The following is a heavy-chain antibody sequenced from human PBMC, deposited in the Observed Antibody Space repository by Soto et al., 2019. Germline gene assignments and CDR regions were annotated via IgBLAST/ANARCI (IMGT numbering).Heavy chain of an antibody. D-gene: IGHD3-10*01. J-gene: IGHJ6*02. CDR2: ISYDGSNK. CDR1: GFTFSSYA. CDR3: VRGFGSQSFGRRPEYYGSRSPDGMVV. V-gene: IGHV3-30-3*01. Sequence: GGSLRLSCAASGFTFSSYAMHWVRQAPGKGLEWVAVISYDGSNKYYADSVKGRFTISRDNSKNTLYLQMNSLRAEDTAAYYCVRGFGSQSFGRRPEYYGSRSPDGMVVWGQETMLTVSS.